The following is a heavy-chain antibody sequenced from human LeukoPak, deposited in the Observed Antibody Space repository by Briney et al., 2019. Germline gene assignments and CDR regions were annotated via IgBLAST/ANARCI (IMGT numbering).Heavy chain of an antibody. J-gene: IGHJ4*02. Sequence: GGCPRLSCSTSGFSFSIFSMHWGRQAPGEGLEYVSSISSDGGKTYYPDSVKARFTISRDNSKSTLYLQMSSLRTEDTAIYYCVKDRWVDYWGQGILVTVSS. CDR2: ISSDGGKT. CDR3: VKDRWVDY. CDR1: GFSFSIFS. D-gene: IGHD4-23*01. V-gene: IGHV3-64D*09.